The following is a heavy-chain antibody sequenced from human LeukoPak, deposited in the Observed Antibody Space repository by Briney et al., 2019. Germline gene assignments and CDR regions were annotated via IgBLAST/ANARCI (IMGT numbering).Heavy chain of an antibody. CDR3: ARGITDSIWYLDY. D-gene: IGHD3-22*01. CDR1: GGHISTYY. V-gene: IGHV4-59*01. Sequence: SETLSLTCIVSGGHISTYYWSWIRQAPGKGLEWIGYIYYSGSTKYNPSLKSRVTISVDTSKNQFSLKLSSVTAADTAVYFCARGITDSIWYLDYWGQGTLVTVSS. CDR2: IYYSGST. J-gene: IGHJ4*02.